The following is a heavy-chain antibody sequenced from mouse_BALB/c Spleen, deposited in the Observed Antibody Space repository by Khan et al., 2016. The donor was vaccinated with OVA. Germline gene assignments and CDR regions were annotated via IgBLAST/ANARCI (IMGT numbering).Heavy chain of an antibody. CDR3: ARSGYDYFAY. Sequence: VQLQQSGAELVRPGSSVKISCKASGFAFSNYWMNWVKQRPGQGLEWIGQIYPGDGDTSFNGKFRGKATLNADKSSSTAYMQLSSLTSEDSAVYFGARSGYDYFAYWGQGTLVTVSA. J-gene: IGHJ3*01. V-gene: IGHV1-80*01. CDR2: IYPGDGDT. D-gene: IGHD2-14*01. CDR1: GFAFSNYW.